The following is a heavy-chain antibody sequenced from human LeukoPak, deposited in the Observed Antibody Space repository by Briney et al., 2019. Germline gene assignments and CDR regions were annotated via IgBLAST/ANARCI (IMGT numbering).Heavy chain of an antibody. CDR1: GFTFSSYA. D-gene: IGHD7-27*01. J-gene: IGHJ6*02. Sequence: PGGSLRLSCAASGFTFSSYAMHWVRQAPGKGLEWVAVISYDGSNKYYADSVKGRFTISRDNPKNTLYLQMNSLRAEDTAVYYCARDDALGMNYYYYGMDVWGQGTTVTVSS. CDR3: ARDDALGMNYYYYGMDV. CDR2: ISYDGSNK. V-gene: IGHV3-30*04.